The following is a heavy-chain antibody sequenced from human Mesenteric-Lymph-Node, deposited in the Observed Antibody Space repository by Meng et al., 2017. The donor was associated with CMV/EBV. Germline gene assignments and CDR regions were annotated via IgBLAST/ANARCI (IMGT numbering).Heavy chain of an antibody. CDR3: ASLTRAQSSCDFDL. D-gene: IGHD2-2*01. Sequence: SCAVSGFTVGDCSMHWVRQAPGKGLEWVSGICWNRGNKDYANSVKVRFPISRDNTKNSMYLHMNSLRAEDTALYFCASLTRAQSSCDFDLWGQGTLVTVSS. CDR1: GFTVGDCS. J-gene: IGHJ4*02. CDR2: ICWNRGNK. V-gene: IGHV3-9*01.